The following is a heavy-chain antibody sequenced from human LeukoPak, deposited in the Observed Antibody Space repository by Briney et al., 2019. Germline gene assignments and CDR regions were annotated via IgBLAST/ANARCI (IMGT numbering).Heavy chain of an antibody. CDR3: ARMVLWFGEPPGWFDP. V-gene: IGHV3-53*01. CDR2: IYSGGST. Sequence: PGGSLRLSCAASGFTVSSIYMSWVRQAPGKGLEWVSVIYSGGSTYYADSVKGRFTISRDNSKNTLYLQMNSLRAEDTAVYYCARMVLWFGEPPGWFDPWGQGTLVTVSS. J-gene: IGHJ5*02. CDR1: GFTVSSIY. D-gene: IGHD3-10*01.